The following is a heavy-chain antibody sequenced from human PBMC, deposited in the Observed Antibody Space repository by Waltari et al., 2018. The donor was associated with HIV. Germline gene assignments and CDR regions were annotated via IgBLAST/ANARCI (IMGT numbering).Heavy chain of an antibody. CDR2: IIPIFGTA. CDR1: GGTFSSYA. J-gene: IGHJ5*02. Sequence: QVQLVQSGAEVKKPGSSVKVSCTASGGTFSSYAISWVRQAPGQGLEWMGGIIPIFGTANYAQKFQGRVTITADESTSTAYMELSSLRSEDTAVYYCASSDSSSATDWFDPWGQGTLVTVSS. V-gene: IGHV1-69*01. D-gene: IGHD6-13*01. CDR3: ASSDSSSATDWFDP.